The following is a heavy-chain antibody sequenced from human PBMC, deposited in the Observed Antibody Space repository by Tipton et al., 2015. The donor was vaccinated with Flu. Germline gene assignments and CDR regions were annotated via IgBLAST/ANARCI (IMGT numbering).Heavy chain of an antibody. CDR3: ATTTYYYGSGSHDY. D-gene: IGHD3-10*01. CDR2: IFHSGNS. J-gene: IGHJ4*02. V-gene: IGHV4-38-2*02. Sequence: TLFLTCTVFGYSIRSSNYYWGWIRQPPGKGLEWIGSIFHSGNSYHNPSLKSRVTISVDTFKNQFSLKLSSVTAADTAVYYCATTTYYYGSGSHDYWGQGTLVTVSS. CDR1: GYSIRSSNYY.